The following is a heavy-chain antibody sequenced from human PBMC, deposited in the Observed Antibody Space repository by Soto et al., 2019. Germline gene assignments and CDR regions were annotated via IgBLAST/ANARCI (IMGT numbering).Heavy chain of an antibody. CDR2: ISAYNGNT. CDR1: GYTFTSYG. V-gene: IGHV1-18*01. D-gene: IGHD3-3*01. J-gene: IGHJ5*02. CDR3: AREPQNGGYYRSWFDP. Sequence: GASVKVSCKASGYTFTSYGISWVRQAPGQELEWMGWISAYNGNTNYAQKLQGRVTMTTDTSTSTAYMELRSLRSDDTAVYYCAREPQNGGYYRSWFDPWGQGTLVTVSS.